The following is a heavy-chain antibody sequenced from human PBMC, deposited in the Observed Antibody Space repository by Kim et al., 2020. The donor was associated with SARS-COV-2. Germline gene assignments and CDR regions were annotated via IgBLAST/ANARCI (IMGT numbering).Heavy chain of an antibody. V-gene: IGHV1-46*01. CDR1: GYTFTSYY. D-gene: IGHD3-3*01. CDR3: ARDFGATIFDPLWYFDL. CDR2: INPSGGST. J-gene: IGHJ2*01. Sequence: ASVKVSCKASGYTFTSYYMHWVRQAPGQGLEWMGIINPSGGSTSYAQKFQGRVTMTRDTSTSTVYMELSSLRSEDTAVYYCARDFGATIFDPLWYFDLWGRGTLVTVSS.